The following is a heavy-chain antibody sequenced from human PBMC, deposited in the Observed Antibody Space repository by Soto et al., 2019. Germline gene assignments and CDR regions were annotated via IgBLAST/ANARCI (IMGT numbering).Heavy chain of an antibody. CDR2: INHSGST. CDR3: ARVYSRGHYFDY. Sequence: QVQLQQWGAGLLKPSETLSLTCAVYGGSFSGYYWSWIRQPPGKGLEWIGEINHSGSTNYNPSLKSRVTISVDTSKNQFSLKLSSVTAADTAVYYWARVYSRGHYFDYWGQGTLVTVSS. V-gene: IGHV4-34*01. CDR1: GGSFSGYY. D-gene: IGHD5-12*01. J-gene: IGHJ4*02.